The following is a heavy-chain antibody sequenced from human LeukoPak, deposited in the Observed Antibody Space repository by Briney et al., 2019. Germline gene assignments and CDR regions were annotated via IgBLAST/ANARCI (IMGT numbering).Heavy chain of an antibody. V-gene: IGHV4-59*08. CDR1: GGSISSYY. J-gene: IGHJ4*02. CDR3: ARMGQLVHFDY. D-gene: IGHD6-13*01. Sequence: PSETLSLTCTVSGGSISSYYWSWIRQPPGKGLEWIGYIYYSGSTNYNPSLKSRVTISVDTSKNQFSLKLSSVTAADTAVYYCARMGQLVHFDYWGQGTLVTVSS. CDR2: IYYSGST.